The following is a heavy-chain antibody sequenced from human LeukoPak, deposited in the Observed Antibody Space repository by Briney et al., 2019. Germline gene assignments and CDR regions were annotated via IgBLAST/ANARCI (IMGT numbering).Heavy chain of an antibody. CDR3: ARVSTVAGLYYGMDV. CDR2: ISNSSSYI. CDR1: GFSFDDYT. Sequence: GGSLRLSCAASGFSFDDYTMHWVRQAPGKGLEWVSSISNSSSYIYYADSVKGRFTISRDNAKNSLYLQMNSLRAEDTAVYYCARVSTVAGLYYGMDVWGQGTTVTVSS. V-gene: IGHV3-21*01. D-gene: IGHD6-19*01. J-gene: IGHJ6*02.